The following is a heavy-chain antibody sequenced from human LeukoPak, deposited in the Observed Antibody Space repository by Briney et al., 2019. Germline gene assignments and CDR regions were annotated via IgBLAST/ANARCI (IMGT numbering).Heavy chain of an antibody. CDR2: IYYSGST. CDR1: GGSISSSSYY. V-gene: IGHV4-39*01. Sequence: PSETLSLXCTVSGGSISSSSYYWGWIRQPPGKGLEWIGSIYYSGSTYYNPSLKSRVTISVDTSKNQFSLKLSSVTAADTAVYYCAVLTGYPITYYYYYYMDVWGKGTTVTVSS. J-gene: IGHJ6*03. D-gene: IGHD3-9*01. CDR3: AVLTGYPITYYYYYYMDV.